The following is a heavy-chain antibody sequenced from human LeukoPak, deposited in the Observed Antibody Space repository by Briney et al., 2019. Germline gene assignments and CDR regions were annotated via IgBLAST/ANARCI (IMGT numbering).Heavy chain of an antibody. V-gene: IGHV3-21*01. J-gene: IGHJ2*01. CDR1: GFTFSSYS. D-gene: IGHD1-1*01. CDR2: ISSSSSYI. CDR3: ARDPTGESDL. Sequence: GGSLRLSCAASGFTFSSYSMNWVRRAPGKGLEWVSSISSSSSYIYYADSAKGRFTISRDNAKNSLYLQMNSLRAEDTAVYYCARDPTGESDLWGRGTLVTVSS.